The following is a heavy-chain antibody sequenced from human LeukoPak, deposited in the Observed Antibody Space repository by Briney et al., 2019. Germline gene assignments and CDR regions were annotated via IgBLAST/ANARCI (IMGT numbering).Heavy chain of an antibody. J-gene: IGHJ6*02. CDR3: ARDLHFFVASYV. CDR1: GFTFSTYW. D-gene: IGHD5-12*01. V-gene: IGHV3-23*01. Sequence: PGGSLRLSCAASGFTFSTYWMSWVRQAPGKGLEWVSSIGSDNKPHYSESVKGRFAISRDNSKNILFLHLNSLRAEDTALYYCARDLHFFVASYVWGQGNTFTVSS. CDR2: IGSDNKP.